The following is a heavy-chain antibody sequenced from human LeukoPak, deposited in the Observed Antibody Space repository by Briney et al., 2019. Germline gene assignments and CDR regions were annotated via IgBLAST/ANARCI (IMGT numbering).Heavy chain of an antibody. J-gene: IGHJ4*02. V-gene: IGHV3-13*01. CDR3: IVLAVTGTLGFDY. CDR1: GFTFSSYD. CDR2: IGTAGEI. Sequence: PGGSLRLSCAASGFTFSSYDIHWVRQATGKGLERVSGIGTAGEIYYPGSVKGRFTISRENAKNSLYLQMNSLRAGDTAVYYCIVLAVTGTLGFDYWGQGTLVTVSS. D-gene: IGHD6-19*01.